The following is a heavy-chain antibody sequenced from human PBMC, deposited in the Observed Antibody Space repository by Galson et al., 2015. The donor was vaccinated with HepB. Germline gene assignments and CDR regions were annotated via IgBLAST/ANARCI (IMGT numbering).Heavy chain of an antibody. V-gene: IGHV3-11*01. D-gene: IGHD3-22*01. Sequence: SLRLSCAASGFTFSDYYMSWIRQAPGKGLEWVSYISSSGSTIYYADSVKGRFTISRDNAKNSLYLQMNSLRAEDTAVYYCASYYDSSGYYLYWYFDLWGRSTLVTVSS. CDR2: ISSSGSTI. J-gene: IGHJ2*01. CDR1: GFTFSDYY. CDR3: ASYYDSSGYYLYWYFDL.